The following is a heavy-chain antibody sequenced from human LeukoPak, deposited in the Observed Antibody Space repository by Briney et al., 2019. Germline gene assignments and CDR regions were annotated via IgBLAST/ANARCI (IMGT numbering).Heavy chain of an antibody. V-gene: IGHV3-23*01. D-gene: IGHD3-22*01. CDR2: ISGSGRSI. J-gene: IGHJ4*02. CDR3: AKGGHYYDSFYYFDY. CDR1: GFTFNNFV. Sequence: GGSLRLSCAASGFTFNNFVMTWVRQAPGKGLEWGSGISGSGRSIYYTDSVKGRFTISRDNSKNTLYLQMTSLRAEDTAVYYCAKGGHYYDSFYYFDYWGQGTLVTVSS.